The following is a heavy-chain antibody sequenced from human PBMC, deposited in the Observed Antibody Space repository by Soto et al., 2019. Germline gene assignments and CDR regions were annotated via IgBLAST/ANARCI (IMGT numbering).Heavy chain of an antibody. Sequence: VASVRLSCTASSYPFTSSGISWLREAPGQALEWMGLMSASNGNINSEQKLQGKVTMTTDKSTSKAYMELRSLRSDDTAVYYCAIDHCRSTSCYTAVDYCGQGTLVTVSS. J-gene: IGHJ4*02. CDR3: AIDHCRSTSCYTAVDY. V-gene: IGHV1-18*04. CDR1: SYPFTSSG. CDR2: MSASNGNI. D-gene: IGHD2-2*02.